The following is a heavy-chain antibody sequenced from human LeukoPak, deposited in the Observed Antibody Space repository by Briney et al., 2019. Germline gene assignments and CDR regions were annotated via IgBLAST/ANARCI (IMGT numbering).Heavy chain of an antibody. J-gene: IGHJ4*02. CDR1: GYTFTSYG. Sequence: SVKVSCKASGYTFTSYGISWVRQPPGQGLEGMGRIIPIFGTANYAQKFQGRVTITTDESTSTAYIELNSLRSEDTAGYYCAIGEEPGGGYYYDSSGYYKDYWGQGTLVTVSS. D-gene: IGHD3-22*01. CDR3: AIGEEPGGGYYYDSSGYYKDY. CDR2: IIPIFGTA. V-gene: IGHV1-69*05.